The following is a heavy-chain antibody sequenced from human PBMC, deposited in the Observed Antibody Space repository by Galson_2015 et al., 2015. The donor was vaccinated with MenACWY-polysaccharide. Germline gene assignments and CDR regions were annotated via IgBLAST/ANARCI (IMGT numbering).Heavy chain of an antibody. CDR3: ARGHYGMDV. CDR2: IKKDGSEK. V-gene: IGHV3-7*01. J-gene: IGHJ6*02. Sequence: SLRLSCAVSGFTFKNYWMGWVRQAPGKGLEWVANIKKDGSEKYCVDSVKGRFTISRDNGRSSLYLQMNGLRVEDTAVYYCARGHYGMDVWGQGTTVTVS. CDR1: GFTFKNYW.